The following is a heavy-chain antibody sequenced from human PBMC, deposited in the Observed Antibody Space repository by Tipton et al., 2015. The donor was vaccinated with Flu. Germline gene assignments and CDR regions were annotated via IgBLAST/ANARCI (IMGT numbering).Heavy chain of an antibody. V-gene: IGHV4-34*01. Sequence: TLSLTCAVYGGSFSGYYWSWIRQPPGKGLEWIGEINHSGSTNYNPSLKSRVTISVDTSKNQFSLKLSSVTAADTAVYYCARARLRRVVPAAIRPFDPWGQGTLVTVSS. D-gene: IGHD2-2*02. J-gene: IGHJ5*02. CDR3: ARARLRRVVPAAIRPFDP. CDR1: GGSFSGYY. CDR2: INHSGST.